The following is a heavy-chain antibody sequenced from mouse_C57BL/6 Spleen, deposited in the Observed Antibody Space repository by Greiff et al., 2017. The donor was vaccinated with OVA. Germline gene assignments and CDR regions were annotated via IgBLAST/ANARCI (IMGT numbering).Heavy chain of an antibody. J-gene: IGHJ4*01. V-gene: IGHV1-62-2*01. CDR1: GYTFTEYT. Sequence: VKLMESGAELVKPGASVKLSCKASGYTFTEYTIHWVKQRSGQGLEWIGWFYPGSGSIKYNEKFKDKATLTADKSSSTVYMELSRLTSEDSAVYFCARHEEDYYGSREYYYAMDYWGQGTSVTVSS. CDR3: ARHEEDYYGSREYYYAMDY. CDR2: FYPGSGSI. D-gene: IGHD1-1*01.